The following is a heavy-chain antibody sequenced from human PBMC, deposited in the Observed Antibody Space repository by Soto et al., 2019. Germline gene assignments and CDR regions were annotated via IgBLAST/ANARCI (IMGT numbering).Heavy chain of an antibody. J-gene: IGHJ4*02. Sequence: QVQLVQSGAEVKKPGASVKVSCKASGYTFTSYYMHWVRQAPGQGLEWMGIINPSGGSTSYAQKFKGSVTMTRDRSTSTVYMELSSLRSEDTAVYYCARARLAARRPFDYWGQGTLVTVSS. V-gene: IGHV1-46*01. CDR2: INPSGGST. CDR3: ARARLAARRPFDY. D-gene: IGHD6-6*01. CDR1: GYTFTSYY.